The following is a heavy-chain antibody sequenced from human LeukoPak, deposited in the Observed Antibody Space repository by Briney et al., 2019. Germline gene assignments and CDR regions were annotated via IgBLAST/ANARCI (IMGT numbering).Heavy chain of an antibody. D-gene: IGHD6-6*01. Sequence: ASVKVSCKASGYTFTSYYMRWVRQAPGQGLEWMGIINPSGGSTSYAQKFQGRVTMTRDTSTSTVYMELSSLRSEDTAVYYCARDGAYWSSSWAFDIWGQGTMVTVSS. CDR3: ARDGAYWSSSWAFDI. CDR2: INPSGGST. J-gene: IGHJ3*02. V-gene: IGHV1-46*01. CDR1: GYTFTSYY.